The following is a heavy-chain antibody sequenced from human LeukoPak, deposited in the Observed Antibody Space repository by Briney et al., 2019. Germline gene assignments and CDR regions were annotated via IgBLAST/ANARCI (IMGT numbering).Heavy chain of an antibody. Sequence: PGRSLRLSCAASGFTFDDYAMHWVRQAPGKGLEWVSGISWNSGSIVYADSVKGRFTISRDNAKNSLYLQMNSLRAEDMALYYCAKAGDSSSWTRGLYYFDYWGQGTLVTVSS. CDR3: AKAGDSSSWTRGLYYFDY. CDR2: ISWNSGSI. D-gene: IGHD6-13*01. V-gene: IGHV3-9*03. J-gene: IGHJ4*02. CDR1: GFTFDDYA.